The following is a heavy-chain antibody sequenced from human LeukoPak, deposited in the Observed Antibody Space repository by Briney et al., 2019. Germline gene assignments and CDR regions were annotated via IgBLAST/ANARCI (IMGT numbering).Heavy chain of an antibody. D-gene: IGHD2/OR15-2a*01. CDR1: GFTFGTYT. V-gene: IGHV3-23*01. CDR3: AKDFLFPGDYFDY. Sequence: SGGSLRLSCAASGFTFGTYTMNWVRQAPGKGLEWVSGIFGSGDGTYYADSVKGRFTISRDNSKNTLYLQMNSLRAEDTAVYYCAKDFLFPGDYFDYWGQGTLVTVSS. J-gene: IGHJ4*02. CDR2: IFGSGDGT.